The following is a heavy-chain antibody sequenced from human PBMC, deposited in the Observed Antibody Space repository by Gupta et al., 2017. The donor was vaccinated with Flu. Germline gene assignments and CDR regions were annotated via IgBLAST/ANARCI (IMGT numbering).Heavy chain of an antibody. J-gene: IGHJ4*02. CDR3: AVRQTNRDDFDY. D-gene: IGHD7-27*01. CDR1: GFTFSDYY. CDR2: ISSSGSNI. V-gene: IGHV3-11*01. Sequence: QVQLVESGGGLVKPGGSLRLSCAASGFTFSDYYISWIRQAPGKGLEWVSYISSSGSNIYDADSVKGRFTISRDNGKNFMYLQMNRLRAEETAVYYCAVRQTNRDDFDYWGQGNLVTVSS.